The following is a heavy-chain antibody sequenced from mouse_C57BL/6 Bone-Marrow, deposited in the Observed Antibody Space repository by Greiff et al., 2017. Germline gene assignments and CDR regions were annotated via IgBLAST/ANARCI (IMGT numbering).Heavy chain of an antibody. J-gene: IGHJ4*01. Sequence: VQLQASGAELMKPGASVKLSCTATGYTFPGYWIEWVKQRPGHGLEWLGEILPGSGSTNYTEKFKGKATFTADTSSITADMQLNGLTTKDSAICYCAGRAIDYWGQGTAVTVAS. CDR2: ILPGSGST. V-gene: IGHV1-9*01. CDR1: GYTFPGYW. CDR3: AGRAIDY.